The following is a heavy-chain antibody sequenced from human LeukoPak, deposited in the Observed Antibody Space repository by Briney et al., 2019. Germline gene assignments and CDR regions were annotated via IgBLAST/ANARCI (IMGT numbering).Heavy chain of an antibody. J-gene: IGHJ4*02. D-gene: IGHD2-2*01. CDR1: GFTFSSYW. CDR2: INSDGSST. Sequence: GGSLRLSCAASGFTFSSYWMHWVRQAPGKGLVWVSRINSDGSSTSYADSVKGRFTISRDNAKNTLYLQMNSPRAEDTAVYYCARLSSTSDFDYWGQGTLVTVSS. CDR3: ARLSSTSDFDY. V-gene: IGHV3-74*01.